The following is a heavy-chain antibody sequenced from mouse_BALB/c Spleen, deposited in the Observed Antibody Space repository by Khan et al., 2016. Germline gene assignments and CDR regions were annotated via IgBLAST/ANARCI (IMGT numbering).Heavy chain of an antibody. CDR1: GFNIKDYY. J-gene: IGHJ4*01. V-gene: IGHV14-4*02. CDR3: NECDYNAMDY. Sequence: VRLQQSGAELVRSGASVKLSCTASGFNIKDYYMHLVKQRPEQGLEWIGWIDPENGDTEYAPKFQGKATMTADTSSNTAYLQLSSLTAEDTAVDYCNECDYNAMDYWGQGTSVTVSS. CDR2: IDPENGDT.